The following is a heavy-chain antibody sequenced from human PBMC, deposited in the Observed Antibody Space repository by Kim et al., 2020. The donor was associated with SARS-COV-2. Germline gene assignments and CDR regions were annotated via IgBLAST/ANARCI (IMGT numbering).Heavy chain of an antibody. CDR1: GFAFDDYA. D-gene: IGHD2-21*02. V-gene: IGHV3-23*01. CDR3: AKTGGDTTTFYDS. Sequence: GGSLRLSCAASGFAFDDYAMTWVRLAPGKGLEWVSTISSSGIITLYADSVKGRFTVSRDSSKNTLYLQLTSLRAADTALYFCAKTGGDTTTFYDSWDHGTLLTVSS. CDR2: ISSSGIIT. J-gene: IGHJ5*01.